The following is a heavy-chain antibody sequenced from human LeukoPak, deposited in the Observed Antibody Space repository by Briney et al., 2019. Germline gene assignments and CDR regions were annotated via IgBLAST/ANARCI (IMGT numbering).Heavy chain of an antibody. J-gene: IGHJ6*03. CDR2: ISGSGGST. V-gene: IGHV3-23*01. CDR1: GFTFSSYA. Sequence: GGSLRLSXAASGFTFSSYAMSWVRQAPGKGLEWVSAISGSGGSTYYADSVKGRFTISRDNSKNTLYLQMNSLRAEDTAVYYCAKLLRYFDWLSIKRGYYYMDVWGKGTTVTVSS. CDR3: AKLLRYFDWLSIKRGYYYMDV. D-gene: IGHD3-9*01.